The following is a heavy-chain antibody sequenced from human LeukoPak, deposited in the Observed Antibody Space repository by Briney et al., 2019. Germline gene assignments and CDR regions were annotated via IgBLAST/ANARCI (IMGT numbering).Heavy chain of an antibody. Sequence: GRSLRLSCAASGFTFDDYAMHWVRQAPGKGLEWVSGISWNSGSIGYAESVKGRFPISRDNAKNSLYLQMNSLRAEDTALYYCASDIAVAGTRDDAFDIWGQGTMVTVSS. CDR3: ASDIAVAGTRDDAFDI. J-gene: IGHJ3*02. V-gene: IGHV3-9*01. CDR1: GFTFDDYA. D-gene: IGHD6-19*01. CDR2: ISWNSGSI.